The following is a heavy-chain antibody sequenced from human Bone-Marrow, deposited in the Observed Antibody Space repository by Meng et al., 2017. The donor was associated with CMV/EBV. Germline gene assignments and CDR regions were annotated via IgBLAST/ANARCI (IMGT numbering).Heavy chain of an antibody. CDR1: GFTFRSYA. J-gene: IGHJ4*02. CDR3: AKDLTFITMIVVVPAL. D-gene: IGHD3-22*01. V-gene: IGHV3-23*01. CDR2: ISGSGGST. Sequence: GESLKISCAASGFTFRSYAMSWVRQAPGKGLEWVSAISGSGGSTYYADSVKGRFTISRDNSKNTLYLQMNSLRAEDTAVYYCAKDLTFITMIVVVPALWGQGKLVTVSS.